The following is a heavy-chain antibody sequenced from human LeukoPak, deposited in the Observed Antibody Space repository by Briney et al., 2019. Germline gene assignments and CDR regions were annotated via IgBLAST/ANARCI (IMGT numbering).Heavy chain of an antibody. CDR3: AAMGYSGYDTPKPFDY. V-gene: IGHV3-23*01. D-gene: IGHD5-12*01. Sequence: GGSLRLSCAASGFTFSSYAMSWVRQAPGEGLEWVSAISGSGGSTYYADSVKGRFTISRDNSKNTLYLQMNSLRAEDTAVYYCAAMGYSGYDTPKPFDYWGQGTLVTVSS. CDR1: GFTFSSYA. J-gene: IGHJ4*02. CDR2: ISGSGGST.